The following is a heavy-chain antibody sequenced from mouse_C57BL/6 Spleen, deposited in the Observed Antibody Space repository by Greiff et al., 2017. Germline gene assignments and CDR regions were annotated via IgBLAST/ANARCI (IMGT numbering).Heavy chain of an antibody. J-gene: IGHJ4*01. CDR2: INYDGSST. D-gene: IGHD3-2*02. Sequence: EVNVVESEGGLVQPGSSMKLSCTASGFTFSDYYMAWVRQVPEKGLEWVANINYDGSSTYYLDSLKSRFIISRDNAKNILYLQMSSLKSEDTATYYCAREKEAGHAMDYWGQGTSVTVSS. V-gene: IGHV5-16*01. CDR3: AREKEAGHAMDY. CDR1: GFTFSDYY.